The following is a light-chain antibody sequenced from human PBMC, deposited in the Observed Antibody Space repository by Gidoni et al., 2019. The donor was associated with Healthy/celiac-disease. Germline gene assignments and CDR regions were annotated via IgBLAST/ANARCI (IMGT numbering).Light chain of an antibody. CDR3: QSADSSVTWV. CDR1: ALPKQY. CDR2: KDS. V-gene: IGLV3-25*03. J-gene: IGLJ3*02. Sequence: SYELTQPPSVSVSPGQTARITCSGDALPKQYAYWYQQKPGQAPVLVIYKDSERPSGIPERFSGSSSRTTVTLTISGSQAEDEADYYCQSADSSVTWVFGGGTKLTVL.